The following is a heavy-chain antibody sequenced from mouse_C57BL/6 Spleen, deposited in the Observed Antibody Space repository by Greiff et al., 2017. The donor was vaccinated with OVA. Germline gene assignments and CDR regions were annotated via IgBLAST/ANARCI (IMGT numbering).Heavy chain of an antibody. CDR1: GFSLTSYA. J-gene: IGHJ4*01. CDR3: ARKIWLRGYYAMDY. D-gene: IGHD2-2*01. CDR2: IWTGGGT. V-gene: IGHV2-9-1*01. Sequence: VKLQESGPGLVAPSQSLSITCTVSGFSLTSYAISWVRQPPGKGLEWLGVIWTGGGTNYSSALKSRLSISKDNSKSQVFLKMNSLQTDDTARYYCARKIWLRGYYAMDYWGQGTSVTVSS.